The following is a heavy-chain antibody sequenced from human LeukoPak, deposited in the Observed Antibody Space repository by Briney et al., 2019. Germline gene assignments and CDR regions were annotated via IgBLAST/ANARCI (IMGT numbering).Heavy chain of an antibody. CDR2: IYYSGST. D-gene: IGHD1-26*01. Sequence: SETLSLTCTVSGGSISSSSYYWGWIRQPPGKGLEWIGSIYYSGSTYYNPSLKSRVTISVDTSKNQFSLKLSSVTAVDTAVYYCARDPVGYDAFDIWGQGTMVTVSS. J-gene: IGHJ3*02. V-gene: IGHV4-39*07. CDR3: ARDPVGYDAFDI. CDR1: GGSISSSSYY.